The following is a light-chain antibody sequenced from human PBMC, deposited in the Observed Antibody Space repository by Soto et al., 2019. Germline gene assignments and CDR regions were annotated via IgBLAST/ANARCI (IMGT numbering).Light chain of an antibody. CDR2: EVS. V-gene: IGLV2-14*01. J-gene: IGLJ2*01. CDR3: SSYISSSPEVV. Sequence: QSALTQPPSASGSPGQSITISCTGTTSDVGGYNYVSWYQQHPGKAPKLMIYEVSNRPSGVSNRFSGSKSGNTASLTISGLQAEDEADYYCSSYISSSPEVVFGGGTKLTVL. CDR1: TSDVGGYNY.